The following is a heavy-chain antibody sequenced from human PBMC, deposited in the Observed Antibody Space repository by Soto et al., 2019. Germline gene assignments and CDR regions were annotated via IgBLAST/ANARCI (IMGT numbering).Heavy chain of an antibody. Sequence: SQTLSLTFAISVDSVSSNSAAWNWIRQSPSRGLEWLGRTYYRSKWYNDYAVSVKSRITINPDTSKNQFSLQLNSVTPEDTAVYYCARAIIVVVPAANEAAYYYGMDVWGQGTTVTVSS. D-gene: IGHD2-2*01. CDR2: TYYRSKWYN. J-gene: IGHJ6*02. CDR1: VDSVSSNSAA. CDR3: ARAIIVVVPAANEAAYYYGMDV. V-gene: IGHV6-1*01.